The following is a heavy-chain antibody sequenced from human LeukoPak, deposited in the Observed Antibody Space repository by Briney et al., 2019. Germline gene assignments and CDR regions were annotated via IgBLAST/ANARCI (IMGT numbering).Heavy chain of an antibody. CDR1: GGSISSGGYY. Sequence: PSETLSLTCTVSGGSISSGGYYWSWIRQPPGKGLEWIGYIYHSGSTYYNPSLKSRVTISVDRSKNQFSLKLSSLTAADTAVYFCARDDKGNPSGGPDYWGQGTLVTVSS. J-gene: IGHJ4*02. V-gene: IGHV4-30-2*01. CDR3: ARDDKGNPSGGPDY. D-gene: IGHD3-10*01. CDR2: IYHSGST.